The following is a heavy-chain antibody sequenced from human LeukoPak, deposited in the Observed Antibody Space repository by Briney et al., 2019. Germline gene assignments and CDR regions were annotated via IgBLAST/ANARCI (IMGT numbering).Heavy chain of an antibody. J-gene: IGHJ4*02. CDR1: GFTFSSYA. Sequence: PGGSLGLSCAAAGFTFSSYAMSWVRQAPGKGLEWVSAISGSGGSTYYADSVKGRFTISRDNSKNTLYLQMNSLRAEDTAVYYCAKSSVAGTLYYFDYWGQGTLVTVSS. V-gene: IGHV3-23*01. D-gene: IGHD6-19*01. CDR2: ISGSGGST. CDR3: AKSSVAGTLYYFDY.